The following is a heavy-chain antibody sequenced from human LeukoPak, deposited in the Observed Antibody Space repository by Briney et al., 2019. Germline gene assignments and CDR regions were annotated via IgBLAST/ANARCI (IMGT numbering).Heavy chain of an antibody. Sequence: SETLSLTCAVYGGSFSGYYWSWIRQPPGKGLEWIGEINHSGSTNYNLSLKSRVTISVDTSKNQFSLRLSSVTAADTAVYYCARGRRAAAFLGLVYYFDYWGQGTLVTVSS. CDR1: GGSFSGYY. CDR3: ARGRRAAAFLGLVYYFDY. CDR2: INHSGST. J-gene: IGHJ4*02. D-gene: IGHD6-13*01. V-gene: IGHV4-34*01.